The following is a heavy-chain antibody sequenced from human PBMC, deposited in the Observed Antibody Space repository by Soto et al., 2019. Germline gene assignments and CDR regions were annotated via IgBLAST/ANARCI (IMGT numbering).Heavy chain of an antibody. Sequence: EVQLVESGGGLVKPGGSLRLSCAASGFTFSSYSMNWVRQAPGKGLEWVSSISSSTSYMYYADSVKGRFTISRDNAKNSLYLQMNSLRAEDTAVYYCARDFRDGYYFDYCGQGTLVTVSS. V-gene: IGHV3-21*01. J-gene: IGHJ4*02. CDR1: GFTFSSYS. D-gene: IGHD5-12*01. CDR3: ARDFRDGYYFDY. CDR2: ISSSTSYM.